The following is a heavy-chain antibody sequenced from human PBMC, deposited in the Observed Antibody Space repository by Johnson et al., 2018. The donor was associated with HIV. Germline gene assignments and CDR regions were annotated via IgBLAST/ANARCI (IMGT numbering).Heavy chain of an antibody. CDR2: ISSSGNTI. Sequence: VESGGGWVKPGGSLRLSCAASRFTFSDYYMTWIRQAPGKGLEWVSYISSSGNTIYYADSVKGRFTISRDNAKNSLYLQMNSLRAEDTAVYYCASDSGAPGNDAFDIWGQGTMVTISS. V-gene: IGHV3-11*04. CDR1: RFTFSDYY. D-gene: IGHD1-26*01. J-gene: IGHJ3*02. CDR3: ASDSGAPGNDAFDI.